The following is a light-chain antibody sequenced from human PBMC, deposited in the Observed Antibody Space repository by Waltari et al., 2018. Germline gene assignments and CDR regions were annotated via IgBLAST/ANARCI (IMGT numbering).Light chain of an antibody. V-gene: IGLV2-14*03. CDR1: SSDVGGYTY. CDR2: AVT. Sequence: QSALTQPASVSGSPGQSITIPCTGTSSDVGGYTYVSWYQQHPGKAPKLMIYAVTNRPSGVSNRFSGSKSGNTASLTISGLQAEDEADYYCSSYTSSNTLGFGTGTKVTVL. CDR3: SSYTSSNTLG. J-gene: IGLJ1*01.